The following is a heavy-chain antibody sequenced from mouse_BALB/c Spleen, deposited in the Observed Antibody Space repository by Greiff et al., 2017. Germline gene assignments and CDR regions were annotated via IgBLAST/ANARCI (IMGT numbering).Heavy chain of an antibody. D-gene: IGHD2-14*01. V-gene: IGHV14-3*02. CDR2: IDPANGNT. Sequence: EVQLQQSGAELVKPGASVKLSCTASGFNIKDTYMHWVKQRPEQGLEWIGRIDPANGNTKYDPKFQGKATITADTSSNTAYLQLSSLTSEDTAVYYCAGEVRRVAMDYWGQGTSVTVSS. CDR3: AGEVRRVAMDY. J-gene: IGHJ4*01. CDR1: GFNIKDTY.